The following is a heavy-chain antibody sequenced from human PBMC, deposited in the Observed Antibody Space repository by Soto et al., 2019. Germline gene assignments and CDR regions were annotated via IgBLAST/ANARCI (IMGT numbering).Heavy chain of an antibody. D-gene: IGHD2-2*01. Sequence: ASVKVSCKVSGYTLTELCMHWVRQAPGKGLEWMGWISAYNGDTNYAQKLQGRVTMTTDTSTSTAYMELRSLRSDDTAVYYCARVAGYCSSTSCHFDPWGQRTLVTVSS. J-gene: IGHJ5*02. CDR2: ISAYNGDT. CDR3: ARVAGYCSSTSCHFDP. V-gene: IGHV1-18*01. CDR1: GYTLTELC.